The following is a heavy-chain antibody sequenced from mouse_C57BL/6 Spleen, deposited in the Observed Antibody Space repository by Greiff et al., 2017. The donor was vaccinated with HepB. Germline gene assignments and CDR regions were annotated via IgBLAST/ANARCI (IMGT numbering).Heavy chain of an antibody. J-gene: IGHJ2*01. CDR2: INPSSGYT. D-gene: IGHD4-1*01. CDR3: AREVTGDFDY. CDR1: GYTFTSYT. V-gene: IGHV1-4*01. Sequence: VQLQQSGAELARPGASVKMSCKASGYTFTSYTMHWVKQRPGQGLEWIGYINPSSGYTKYNQKFKDKATLTADKSSSTAYMQLSSLTSEDSAVDYCAREVTGDFDYLGQGTTLTVAS.